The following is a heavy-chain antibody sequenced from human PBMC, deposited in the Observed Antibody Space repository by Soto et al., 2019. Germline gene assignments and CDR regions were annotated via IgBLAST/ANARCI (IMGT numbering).Heavy chain of an antibody. J-gene: IGHJ6*02. V-gene: IGHV4-59*01. CDR3: ARGQYSSSSGYYYYGMDV. CDR2: IYYSGST. D-gene: IGHD6-6*01. Sequence: QVQLQESGPGLVKPSETLSLTCTVSGGSISSYYWSWIRQPPGKGLEWIGYIYYSGSTNYNPSLKSRVTIAVDTSKNQFFLKLSSVTAADTAVYYCARGQYSSSSGYYYYGMDVWGQGTTVTVSS. CDR1: GGSISSYY.